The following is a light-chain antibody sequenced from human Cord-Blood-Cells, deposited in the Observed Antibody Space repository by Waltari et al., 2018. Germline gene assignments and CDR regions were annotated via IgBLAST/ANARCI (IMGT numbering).Light chain of an antibody. Sequence: QSALTQPASVSGSPGQSITIPCTGTSSDVGSYKLDPWYQPHPGKAPKLMIYEGSKRPSGVSDRFSGSKSGNTASLTISGLQAEDEADYYCCSYAGSSTVVFGGGTKLTVL. CDR2: EGS. V-gene: IGLV2-23*01. CDR3: CSYAGSSTVV. CDR1: SSDVGSYKL. J-gene: IGLJ2*01.